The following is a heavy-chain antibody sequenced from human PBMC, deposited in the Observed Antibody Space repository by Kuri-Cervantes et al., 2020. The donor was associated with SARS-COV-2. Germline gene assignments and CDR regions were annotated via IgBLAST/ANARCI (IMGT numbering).Heavy chain of an antibody. D-gene: IGHD2-8*01. CDR2: IYYSGST. Sequence: LRLSCTVSGGSISSGDYYWSWIRQPPGKGLEWIGYIYYSGSTYYNPSLKSRVTISVDTSKNQFSLKLSSVTAADTAVYYCARHDIGLGVLMVYARLGAFDIWGQGTMVTVSS. J-gene: IGHJ3*02. V-gene: IGHV4-30-4*08. CDR1: GGSISSGDYY. CDR3: ARHDIGLGVLMVYARLGAFDI.